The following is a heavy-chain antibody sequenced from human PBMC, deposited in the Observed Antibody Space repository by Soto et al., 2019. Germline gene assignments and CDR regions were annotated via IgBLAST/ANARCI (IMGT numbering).Heavy chain of an antibody. CDR3: ARAMGVYARNNWFDP. CDR2: IYYSGST. CDR1: GGSISSYY. D-gene: IGHD2-8*02. Sequence: QVQLQESGPGLVKPSETLSLTCTVSGGSISSYYWSWIRQPPGKGLEWIGYIYYSGSTNYNPSLKSRVTKSVDTSKNQFSLKLSSVTAADTAVYYCARAMGVYARNNWFDPWGQGTLVTVSS. J-gene: IGHJ5*02. V-gene: IGHV4-59*01.